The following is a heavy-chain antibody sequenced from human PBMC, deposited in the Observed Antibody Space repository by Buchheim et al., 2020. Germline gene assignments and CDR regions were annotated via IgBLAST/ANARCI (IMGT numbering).Heavy chain of an antibody. CDR2: VYDSGRT. Sequence: QVQLQESGPGLVKPSETLSLTCTVSGDSISSYDRSWIRQSPGKGLEWIGYVYDSGRTTYNPSLKSRVTMSVDTSTNQFSLNRRSVTAADTAVYYCARNYGDHDYWGQGTL. CDR3: ARNYGDHDY. D-gene: IGHD4-17*01. V-gene: IGHV4-59*12. J-gene: IGHJ4*02. CDR1: GDSISSYD.